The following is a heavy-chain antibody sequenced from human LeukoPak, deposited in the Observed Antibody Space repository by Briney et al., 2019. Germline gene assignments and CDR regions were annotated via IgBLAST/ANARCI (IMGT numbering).Heavy chain of an antibody. CDR3: ARAGRRLLQSPVDY. J-gene: IGHJ4*02. CDR2: IYYSGST. CDR1: GGSISSGDYY. V-gene: IGHV4-30-4*01. Sequence: SETLSLTCTVSGGSISSGDYYWRWIRQPPGKGLEWIGYIYYSGSTYYNPSLKSRLTISVDTSKNQFSLKLSSVTAADTAVYYSARAGRRLLQSPVDYWGQGTLVTVSS. D-gene: IGHD5-24*01.